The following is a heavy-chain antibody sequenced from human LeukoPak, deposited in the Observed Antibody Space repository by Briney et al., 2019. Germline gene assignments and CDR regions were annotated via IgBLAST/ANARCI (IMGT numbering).Heavy chain of an antibody. CDR1: GYTFTGYY. CDR2: INPNSGGT. D-gene: IGHD2-15*01. J-gene: IGHJ5*02. V-gene: IGHV1-2*02. Sequence: ASVKVSCKASGYTFTGYYVHWVRQAPGQGIGWMGWINPNSGGTNYAQKFQGRVTMTRDTSISTAYMELSRLRSDDTAVYYCAKEGGYCSSGTCYPWWFDPWGKGTLVTVSS. CDR3: AKEGGYCSSGTCYPWWFDP.